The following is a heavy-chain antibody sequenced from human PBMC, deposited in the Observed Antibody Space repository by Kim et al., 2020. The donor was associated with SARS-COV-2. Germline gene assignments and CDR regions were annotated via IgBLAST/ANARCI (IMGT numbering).Heavy chain of an antibody. CDR3: TTDWGGHGIVGAHALYT. V-gene: IGHV3-15*01. D-gene: IGHD1-26*01. CDR1: GFTFSNAW. Sequence: GGSLRLSCAASGFTFSNAWMSWVRQAPGKGLEWVGRIKSKTDGGTTDYAAPVKGRFTISRDDSKNTLYLQMNSLKTEDTAVYYCTTDWGGHGIVGAHALYTWGQGTLVTVSS. J-gene: IGHJ5*02. CDR2: IKSKTDGGTT.